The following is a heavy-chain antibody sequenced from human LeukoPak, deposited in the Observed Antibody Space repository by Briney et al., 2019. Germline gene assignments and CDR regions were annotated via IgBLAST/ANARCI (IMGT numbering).Heavy chain of an antibody. J-gene: IGHJ5*02. CDR3: ARDHLLFRQPPNWYDP. CDR2: INPDSGGT. D-gene: IGHD1-14*01. CDR1: GYTFSDYY. V-gene: IGHV1-2*02. Sequence: ASVKVSCKASGYTFSDYYMHWVRQAPAQGLEWMGWINPDSGGTKYAQKFQDRVTMTSDTSISTAYMELSRLRSDDTAVYYCARDHLLFRQPPNWYDPWGQGTLVTVSS.